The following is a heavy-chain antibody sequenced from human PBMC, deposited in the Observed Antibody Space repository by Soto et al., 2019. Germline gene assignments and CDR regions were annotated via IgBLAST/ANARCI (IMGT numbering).Heavy chain of an antibody. D-gene: IGHD1-7*01. CDR1: GSNSTSYT. Sequence: SVQVSCKASGSNSTSYTLHWVRQSPGQRLEWMGWINAGNGNTKFSQKFQGRVTITRDTSASTAYMELSSLRSEDTAVYYCARDPWNYVSGWFDPWGQGTLVTVSS. CDR2: INAGNGNT. V-gene: IGHV1-3*01. CDR3: ARDPWNYVSGWFDP. J-gene: IGHJ5*02.